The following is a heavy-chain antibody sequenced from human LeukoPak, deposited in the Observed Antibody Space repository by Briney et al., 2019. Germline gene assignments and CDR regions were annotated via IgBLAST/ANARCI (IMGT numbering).Heavy chain of an antibody. D-gene: IGHD3-22*01. CDR3: ARDDSSDQYFQH. Sequence: PGGSLRLSCAASGFTFSSYAMHWVRQAPGKGLEWVAVISYDGSNKYYADSVKGRFTISRGNSKNTLYLQMNGLRAEDTAVYYCARDDSSDQYFQHWGQGTLVTVSS. V-gene: IGHV3-30-3*01. CDR2: ISYDGSNK. CDR1: GFTFSSYA. J-gene: IGHJ1*01.